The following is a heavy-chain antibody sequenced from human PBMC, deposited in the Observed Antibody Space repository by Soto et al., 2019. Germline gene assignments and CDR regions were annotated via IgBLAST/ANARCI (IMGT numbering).Heavy chain of an antibody. Sequence: VQLVESGGGLVQPGGSLRLSCAASGFTFSSYSMNWVRQAPGKGLEWVSYISSSSSTIYYADSVKGRFTISRDNAKNSLYLQMNSLRDEDTAVYYCARVDNWNYSPLFDYWGQGTLVTVSS. J-gene: IGHJ4*02. V-gene: IGHV3-48*02. CDR1: GFTFSSYS. D-gene: IGHD1-7*01. CDR2: ISSSSSTI. CDR3: ARVDNWNYSPLFDY.